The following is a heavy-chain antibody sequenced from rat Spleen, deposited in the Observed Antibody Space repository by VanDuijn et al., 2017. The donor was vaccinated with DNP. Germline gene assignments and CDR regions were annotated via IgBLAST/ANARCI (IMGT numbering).Heavy chain of an antibody. CDR3: ARDGSA. CDR1: GFSVTSYN. J-gene: IGHJ2*01. Sequence: QVQLKESGPGLVQPSQTLSLTCTVSGFSVTSYNVHWVRQPPGKGLEWMGAIWSGGSADYNSVLKSRLSISRDTSKSQVFLKVNNLQTEDTAIYYCARDGSAWGQGLMVTVSS. V-gene: IGHV2-15*01. D-gene: IGHD1-7*01. CDR2: IWSGGSA.